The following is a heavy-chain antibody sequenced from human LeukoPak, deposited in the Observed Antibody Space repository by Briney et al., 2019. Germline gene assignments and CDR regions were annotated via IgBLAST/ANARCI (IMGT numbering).Heavy chain of an antibody. CDR2: INPNSGGT. V-gene: IGHV1-2*02. D-gene: IGHD3-10*01. J-gene: IGHJ5*02. Sequence: ASVKVSCKASGYTFTGYYMHWVRQAPGQGLEWMGWINPNSGGTNYAQKFQGRVTMTRDTSISTAYMELSRLRSDDTAVYYCARDLGYYGSGSYLNWFDPWGQGTLVTVSS. CDR3: ARDLGYYGSGSYLNWFDP. CDR1: GYTFTGYY.